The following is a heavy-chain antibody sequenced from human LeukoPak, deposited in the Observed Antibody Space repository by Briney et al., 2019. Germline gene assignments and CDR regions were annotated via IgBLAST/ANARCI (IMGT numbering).Heavy chain of an antibody. J-gene: IGHJ4*02. CDR2: INPNSGGT. D-gene: IGHD4-17*01. Sequence: ASVKVSCKASGYTFTGYYMHWVRQAPGQGLEWMGWINPNSGGTNYAQKFQGRVTMTRDTSISTAYMELSRLRSDDAAVYYCARDHDYGDYEGDYWGQGTLVTVSS. CDR1: GYTFTGYY. V-gene: IGHV1-2*02. CDR3: ARDHDYGDYEGDY.